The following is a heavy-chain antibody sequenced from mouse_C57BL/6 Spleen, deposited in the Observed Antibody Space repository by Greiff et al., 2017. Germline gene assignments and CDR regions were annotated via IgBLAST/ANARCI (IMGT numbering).Heavy chain of an antibody. J-gene: IGHJ3*01. CDR2: ISSGGDYI. Sequence: EVQLVESGEGLVKPGGSLKLSCAASGFTFSSYAMYWVRKTPEKRLEWVAYISSGGDYIYYADTVKGRFTISRDNARNTLYLQMSSLKSEDTAMYYCTRAEDYGYDEGAWFAYWGQGTLVTVSA. V-gene: IGHV5-9-1*02. CDR3: TRAEDYGYDEGAWFAY. CDR1: GFTFSSYA. D-gene: IGHD2-2*01.